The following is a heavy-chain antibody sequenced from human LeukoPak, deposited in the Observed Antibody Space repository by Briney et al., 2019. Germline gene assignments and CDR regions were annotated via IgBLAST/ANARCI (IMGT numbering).Heavy chain of an antibody. V-gene: IGHV3-23*01. Sequence: GGSLRLSCAASGFTFSTFAMIWVRQPPGKGLEWVSSIFPSGGEIHYADSVRGRFTISRDNSKNTLSLQMNSLRAEDTAIYYCATYGQVLLPFESWGQGTLVTVSS. CDR2: IFPSGGEI. CDR1: GFTFSTFA. J-gene: IGHJ4*02. CDR3: ATYGQVLLPFES. D-gene: IGHD2-8*02.